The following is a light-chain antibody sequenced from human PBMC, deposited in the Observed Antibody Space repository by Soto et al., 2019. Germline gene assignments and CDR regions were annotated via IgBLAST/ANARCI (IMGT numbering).Light chain of an antibody. J-gene: IGLJ3*02. CDR3: QSYDNSPSGSWV. CDR1: SSNIGSNT. V-gene: IGLV1-44*01. CDR2: NNN. Sequence: QSVLTQPPSASGTPGQRVTISCSGSSSNIGSNTVNWYQQLPGTAPKLLIYNNNQRPSGVPDRFSGSKSGTSASLAINGLQAEDEAHYYCQSYDNSPSGSWVFGGGTKLTVL.